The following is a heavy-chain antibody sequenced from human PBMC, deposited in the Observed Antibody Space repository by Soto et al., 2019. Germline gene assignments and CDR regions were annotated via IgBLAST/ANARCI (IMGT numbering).Heavy chain of an antibody. Sequence: GGSLRLSCAASGFVVTDYYMSWVRQAPGKGLEWVAAISGSGGSTFYADSVKGRFTISRDNSKNTLFLQMNSLRAEDTAVYYCAGRITVAGTLAYWGQGTLVTVSS. J-gene: IGHJ4*02. D-gene: IGHD6-19*01. CDR2: ISGSGGST. CDR3: AGRITVAGTLAY. V-gene: IGHV3-23*01. CDR1: GFVVTDYY.